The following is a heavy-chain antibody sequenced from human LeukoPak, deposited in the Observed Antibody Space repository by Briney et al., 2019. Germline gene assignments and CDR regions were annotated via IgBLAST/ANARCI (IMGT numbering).Heavy chain of an antibody. V-gene: IGHV4-59*01. J-gene: IGHJ3*02. CDR2: IYYSGST. CDR1: GGSISSYY. D-gene: IGHD3-3*01. Sequence: SETLSLTCTVSGGSISSYYWSWIRQPPGKGLEWIGYIYYSGSTNYNPSLKSRVTISVDTSKNQFSLKLSSVTAADTAVYYCARDLVPDQIGAFDIWGQGTMVTVSS. CDR3: ARDLVPDQIGAFDI.